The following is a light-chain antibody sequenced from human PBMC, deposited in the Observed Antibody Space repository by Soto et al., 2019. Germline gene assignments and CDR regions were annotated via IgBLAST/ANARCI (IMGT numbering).Light chain of an antibody. J-gene: IGKJ1*01. Sequence: EIVLTQSPGTLSLSPGEIGTLSCRASQTVSSNFLAWYQQKPGQAPRIIIFDASTRATGIPGRFSGSGSGTDFTLIISSLEPEDFALYYCQQGNTWPWTFGQGTKVDIK. CDR1: QTVSSNF. V-gene: IGKV3D-20*02. CDR3: QQGNTWPWT. CDR2: DAS.